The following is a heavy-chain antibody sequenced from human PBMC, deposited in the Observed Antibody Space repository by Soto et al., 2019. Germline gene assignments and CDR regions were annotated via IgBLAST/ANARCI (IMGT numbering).Heavy chain of an antibody. CDR2: IYYSGST. J-gene: IGHJ4*02. Sequence: QLQLQESGPGLVKPSETLSLTCTVSGGSISSSSYYWGWIRQPPGKGLEWIGSIYYSGSTYYNPSLKSRVTISVDTSKNQFSLKLSSVTAADTAVYYCARHDYVWGSYRYPFDYWGQGTLVTVSS. V-gene: IGHV4-39*01. CDR3: ARHDYVWGSYRYPFDY. D-gene: IGHD3-16*02. CDR1: GGSISSSSYY.